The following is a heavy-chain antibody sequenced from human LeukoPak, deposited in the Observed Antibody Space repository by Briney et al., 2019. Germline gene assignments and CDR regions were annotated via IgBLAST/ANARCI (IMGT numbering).Heavy chain of an antibody. CDR2: ISGSGGST. V-gene: IGHV3-23*01. CDR1: GLTFSSYA. CDR3: LLWFGDQRNLDY. J-gene: IGHJ4*02. Sequence: PGGSLRLSCAASGLTFSSYAMSWVRQAPGKGLEWVSVISGSGGSTYYADSVKGRFTISRDNSKNTLYLQMNSLRAEDTAVYYVLLWFGDQRNLDYWGQGTLVTVSS. D-gene: IGHD3-10*01.